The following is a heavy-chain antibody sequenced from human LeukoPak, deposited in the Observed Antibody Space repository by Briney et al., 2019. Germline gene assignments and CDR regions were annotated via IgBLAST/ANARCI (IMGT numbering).Heavy chain of an antibody. CDR2: FDPEDGET. CDR1: GYTFTIYG. J-gene: IGHJ4*02. D-gene: IGHD6-19*01. CDR3: ATQGSVAALDY. V-gene: IGHV1-24*01. Sequence: ASVKVSCKASGYTFTIYGISWVRQAPGQGLEWMGGFDPEDGETIYAQKFQGRVTMTEDTSTDTAYMELGSLRSEDTAVYYCATQGSVAALDYWGQGTLVTVSS.